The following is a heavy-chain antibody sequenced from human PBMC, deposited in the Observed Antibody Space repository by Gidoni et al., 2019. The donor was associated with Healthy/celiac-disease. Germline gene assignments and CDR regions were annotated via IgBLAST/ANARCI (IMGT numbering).Heavy chain of an antibody. J-gene: IGHJ6*02. CDR3: AKDGGNCSGGSCYSYYYYGMDV. CDR2: MIGSGGRT. V-gene: IGHV3-23*01. CDR1: GFTFSRYA. D-gene: IGHD2-15*01. Sequence: EVQLLESGGGLVQPGGSLRLSCAASGFTFSRYALSCVRQAPGKGLEWVSAMIGSGGRTYYADSVKGRFTIARDNAKNTLYLQMNSLRAEDTAVYYCAKDGGNCSGGSCYSYYYYGMDVWGQGTTVTVSS.